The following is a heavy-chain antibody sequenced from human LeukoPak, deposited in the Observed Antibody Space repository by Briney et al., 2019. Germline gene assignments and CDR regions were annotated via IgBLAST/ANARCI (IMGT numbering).Heavy chain of an antibody. CDR2: INPYSGDT. Sequence: ASVKVSCKASGYTFTGYHIHWVRQAPGQGLEWMGRINPYSGDTNFAQKFQGRVTMTRDTSIPTAYMDLSRLTPDDTAVYFCARDQGSLTRSWYTGYWGQGTQVTVSS. D-gene: IGHD6-13*01. J-gene: IGHJ4*02. V-gene: IGHV1-2*06. CDR1: GYTFTGYH. CDR3: ARDQGSLTRSWYTGY.